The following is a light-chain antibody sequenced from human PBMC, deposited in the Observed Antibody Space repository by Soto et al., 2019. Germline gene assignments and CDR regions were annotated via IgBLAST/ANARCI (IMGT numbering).Light chain of an antibody. CDR2: AAS. CDR1: QGISNY. CDR3: QKYNGAPYT. J-gene: IGKJ2*01. Sequence: DIQMTQSPSSLSASVGDRVTITCRASQGISNYLAWYQQNPGKVPKLLIYAASTLQSGVPSRFGGSGSGTVFTLTISSLQPEDVATYYCQKYNGAPYTFGQGTKLEIK. V-gene: IGKV1-27*01.